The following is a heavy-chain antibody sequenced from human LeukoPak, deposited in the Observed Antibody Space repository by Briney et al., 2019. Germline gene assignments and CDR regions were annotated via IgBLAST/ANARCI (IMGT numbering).Heavy chain of an antibody. D-gene: IGHD1-26*01. CDR1: GFTVSSNY. Sequence: WGSLRLSCAASGFTVSSNYMSWVRQAPGKGLEWVSVIYSGGSTYYADSVKGRFTISRDNSKNTLYLQMNSLRAEDAAVYYCARTRWYSGSYYYYYGMDVWGQGTTVTVSS. CDR2: IYSGGST. CDR3: ARTRWYSGSYYYYYGMDV. J-gene: IGHJ6*02. V-gene: IGHV3-66*01.